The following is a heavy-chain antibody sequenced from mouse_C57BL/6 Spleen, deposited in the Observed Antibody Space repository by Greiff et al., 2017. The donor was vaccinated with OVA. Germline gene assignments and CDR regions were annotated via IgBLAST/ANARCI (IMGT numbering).Heavy chain of an antibody. J-gene: IGHJ1*03. CDR2: INPNNGGT. D-gene: IGHD1-1*01. CDR1: GYTFTDYN. CDR3: ARWRDYYGSSLWYFDV. Sequence: EVQLQQSGPELVKPGASVKIPCKASGYTFTDYNMVWVKQSHGKSLEWIGDINPNNGGTIYNQKFKGKATLTVDKSSSTAYMELRSLTSEDTAVYYCARWRDYYGSSLWYFDVRGTGTTVTVSS. V-gene: IGHV1-18*01.